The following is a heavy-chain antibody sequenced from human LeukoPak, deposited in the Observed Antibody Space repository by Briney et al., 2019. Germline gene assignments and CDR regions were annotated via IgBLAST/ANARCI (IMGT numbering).Heavy chain of an antibody. CDR2: IRSKANSYAT. J-gene: IGHJ4*02. Sequence: GGSLRLSCAASGFTFSGSAMHWVRQASGKGLEWVGRIRSKANSYATAYAASVKGRFTISRDDSKNTAYLQMSSLKTEDTAVYYCLPASPAYYFDYWGQGTLVTVSS. CDR1: GFTFSGSA. V-gene: IGHV3-73*01. CDR3: LPASPAYYFDY. D-gene: IGHD6-25*01.